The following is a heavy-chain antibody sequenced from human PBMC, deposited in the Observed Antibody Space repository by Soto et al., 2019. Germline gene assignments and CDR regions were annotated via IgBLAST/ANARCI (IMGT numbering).Heavy chain of an antibody. CDR1: GYTFTCYG. V-gene: IGHV1-18*01. CDR3: ARDVVVVAAPSTNWFDP. J-gene: IGHJ5*02. CDR2: ISAYNGNT. Sequence: GASVKVSCKASGYTFTCYGISWVRQAPGQGLEWMGWISAYNGNTNYAQKLQGRVTMTTDTSTSTAYMELRSLRSDDTAVYYCARDVVVVAAPSTNWFDPWGQGTLVTVSS. D-gene: IGHD2-15*01.